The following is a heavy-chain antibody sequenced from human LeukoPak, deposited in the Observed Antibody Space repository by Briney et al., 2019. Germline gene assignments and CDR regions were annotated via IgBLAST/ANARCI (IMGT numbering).Heavy chain of an antibody. CDR1: GFIFRNYA. CDR3: AKCGDYDILTGYYVSDF. J-gene: IGHJ4*02. CDR2: ITGSGDTT. Sequence: GASLRLSCAASGFIFRNYAMSWVRQAPGKGLEWVSAITGSGDTTYYADSVKGRFTTSRDNSKNTLYVEMNTLRAEDTAVYYCAKCGDYDILTGYYVSDFWGQGTLVTVSS. V-gene: IGHV3-23*01. D-gene: IGHD3-9*01.